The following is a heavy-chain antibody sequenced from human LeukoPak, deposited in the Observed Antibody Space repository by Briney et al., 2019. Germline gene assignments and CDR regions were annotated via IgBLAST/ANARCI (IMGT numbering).Heavy chain of an antibody. CDR3: ARDNASGSYSFDY. D-gene: IGHD1-26*01. CDR1: GYTFTGYY. J-gene: IGHJ4*02. V-gene: IGHV1-2*02. Sequence: ASVKVSYKASGYTFTGYYMHWVRQAPGQGLEWMGWINPNSGGTNYPQKFQGRVTMTRDTSISTAYMELSRLRSDDTAVYYCARDNASGSYSFDYWGQGTLVTVSS. CDR2: INPNSGGT.